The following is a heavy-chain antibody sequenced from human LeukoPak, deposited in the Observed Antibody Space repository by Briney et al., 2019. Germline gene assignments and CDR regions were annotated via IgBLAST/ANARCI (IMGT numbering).Heavy chain of an antibody. Sequence: PSETLSLTCAVYGASFSDRRWTWIRQPPGKGLEWIGEIDQSRSTKYNPSLKGRVTISLDTSKNQFSLDLTSVTAADTAIYYCAASSQLGSYNWFDPWGQGTPVTVSP. J-gene: IGHJ5*02. CDR1: GASFSDRR. V-gene: IGHV4-34*01. CDR3: AASSQLGSYNWFDP. CDR2: IDQSRST. D-gene: IGHD1-1*01.